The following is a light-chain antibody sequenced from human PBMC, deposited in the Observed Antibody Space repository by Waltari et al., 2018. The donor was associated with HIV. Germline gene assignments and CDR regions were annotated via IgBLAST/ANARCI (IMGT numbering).Light chain of an antibody. CDR3: QQYGSSREYT. Sequence: EIVLTQSPGTLSLSPGESATLPCRASQSLRRNFLAWYHKNPGQALILLTSGASTSAPGIPDRFSGTGSWTDVTLTNSRLEPEDFAVFYCQQYGSSREYTFGQGTKLEIK. V-gene: IGKV3-20*01. CDR1: QSLRRNF. CDR2: GAS. J-gene: IGKJ2*01.